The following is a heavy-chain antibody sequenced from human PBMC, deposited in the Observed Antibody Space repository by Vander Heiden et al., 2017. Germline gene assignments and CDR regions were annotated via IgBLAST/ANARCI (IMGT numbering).Heavy chain of an antibody. V-gene: IGHV3-23*01. CDR3: AKDRGSHDSSGLYDAFDI. J-gene: IGHJ3*02. Sequence: EVQRLESGGDFVQPGGSLRLSCAPSEFTFSNYAMNGVRQAPGKGLEWVSAISGSGGGTYYADSVKDRFTISRDNSKSNLYLQMNSQRAEDKAVYYCAKDRGSHDSSGLYDAFDIWGQGTMVTVSS. CDR2: ISGSGGGT. CDR1: EFTFSNYA. D-gene: IGHD3-22*01.